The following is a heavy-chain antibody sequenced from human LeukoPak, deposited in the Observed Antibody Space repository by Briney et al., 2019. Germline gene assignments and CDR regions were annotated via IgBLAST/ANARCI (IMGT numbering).Heavy chain of an antibody. CDR3: ARGAVWFGESNWGNDY. CDR2: INPNSGNT. D-gene: IGHD3-10*01. V-gene: IGHV1-8*03. J-gene: IGHJ4*02. CDR1: GYTFTGYY. Sequence: ASVKVSCKASGYTFTGYYMHWVRQAPGQGLEWMGWINPNSGNTGYAQKFQGRVTITRNTSISTAYMELSSLRSEDTAVYYCARGAVWFGESNWGNDYWGQGTLVTVSS.